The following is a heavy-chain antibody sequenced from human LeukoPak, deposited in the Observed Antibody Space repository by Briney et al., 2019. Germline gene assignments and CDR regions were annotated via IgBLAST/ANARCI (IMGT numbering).Heavy chain of an antibody. Sequence: GGPLRLSCAASGFTFSDYYMSWIRQAPGKGLEWVSYISSSGSTIYYADSMKGRFTISRDNAKNTLYLQMNSLRAEDTAVYYCARLGSINWFDPWGQGTLVTVSS. D-gene: IGHD3-16*01. V-gene: IGHV3-11*04. CDR3: ARLGSINWFDP. CDR2: ISSSGSTI. CDR1: GFTFSDYY. J-gene: IGHJ5*02.